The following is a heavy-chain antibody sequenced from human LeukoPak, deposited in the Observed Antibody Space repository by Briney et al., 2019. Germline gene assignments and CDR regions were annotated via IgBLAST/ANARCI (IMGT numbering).Heavy chain of an antibody. CDR1: GYTFTGYY. Sequence: ASVKVSCKASGYTFTGYYMHWVRQAPGQGLEWMGWINPNSGGTNYAQKFQGRVTMTRDTSISTAYMELSRLRSDDTAVYYCASGGLVATTYNYYYYYMDVWGKGTTVTVSS. CDR3: ASGGLVATTYNYYYYYMDV. J-gene: IGHJ6*03. CDR2: INPNSGGT. D-gene: IGHD5-12*01. V-gene: IGHV1-2*02.